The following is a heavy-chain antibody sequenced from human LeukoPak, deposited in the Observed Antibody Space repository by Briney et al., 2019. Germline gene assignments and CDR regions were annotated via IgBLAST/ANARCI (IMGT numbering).Heavy chain of an antibody. CDR1: GGTFSSYG. CDR2: IIPIFGTA. V-gene: IGHV1-69*05. J-gene: IGHJ1*01. Sequence: SVKVSCKASGGTFSSYGISWVRQAPGQGLEWIGRIIPIFGTANYAQKFQGRVTITTEESTSTAYMELSSLRSEDTAVYYCASTRISGYQIGEYFQHWGQGTLVTVSS. D-gene: IGHD3-22*01. CDR3: ASTRISGYQIGEYFQH.